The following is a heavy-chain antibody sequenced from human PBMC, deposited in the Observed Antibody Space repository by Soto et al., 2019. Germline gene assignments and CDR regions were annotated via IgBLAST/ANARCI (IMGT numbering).Heavy chain of an antibody. Sequence: SETLSLTCAVYGGSFSGYYWSWIRQPPGKGLEWIGEINHSGSTNYNPSLKSRVTISVDTSKNQFSLKLSSVTAADTAVYYCARGREYYGSGSYFTRYYGMEVWGQGTTVTVSS. D-gene: IGHD3-10*01. J-gene: IGHJ6*02. CDR2: INHSGST. V-gene: IGHV4-34*01. CDR1: GGSFSGYY. CDR3: ARGREYYGSGSYFTRYYGMEV.